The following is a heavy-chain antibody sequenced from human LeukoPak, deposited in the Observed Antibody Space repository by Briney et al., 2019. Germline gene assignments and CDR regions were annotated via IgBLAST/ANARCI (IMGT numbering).Heavy chain of an antibody. Sequence: PGGSLRLSCAASEFTFSSYGMHWVRQAPGKGLEWVAFIRYDGINKYYADSVKGRFTISRDNSKNTLYLQMNSLRAEDTAVYYCARDLNYYDSSGYWPLDYWGQGTLVTVSS. J-gene: IGHJ4*02. CDR1: EFTFSSYG. CDR3: ARDLNYYDSSGYWPLDY. CDR2: IRYDGINK. V-gene: IGHV3-30*02. D-gene: IGHD3-22*01.